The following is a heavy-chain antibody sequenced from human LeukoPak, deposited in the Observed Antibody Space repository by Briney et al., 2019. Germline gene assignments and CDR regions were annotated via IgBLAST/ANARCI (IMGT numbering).Heavy chain of an antibody. CDR3: ARDLAYSRLDY. Sequence: GGSLRLSCAVSGLTFSSPWMDWVRQAPGKGLEWVASINPDGNKKYSADSVNGRFTISRDNAENSLYLQMNSLRVEDTAFYYCARDLAYSRLDYWGQGMLVTVSS. V-gene: IGHV3-7*01. J-gene: IGHJ4*02. CDR2: INPDGNKK. D-gene: IGHD5-18*01. CDR1: GLTFSSPW.